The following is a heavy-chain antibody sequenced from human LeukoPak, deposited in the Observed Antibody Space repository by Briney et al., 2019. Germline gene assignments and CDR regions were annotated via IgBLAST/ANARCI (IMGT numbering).Heavy chain of an antibody. CDR2: IIPIFGTA. CDR1: GGTFISYA. Sequence: ASVKVSCKASGGTFISYAISWVRQAPGQGLEWMGGIIPIFGTANYAQKFQGRVTITADESTSTAYMELSSLRSEHTPMYYCATDRADAVPAAIGSNWFDPWGQGTLVTVSS. CDR3: ATDRADAVPAAIGSNWFDP. V-gene: IGHV1-69*13. J-gene: IGHJ5*02. D-gene: IGHD2-2*02.